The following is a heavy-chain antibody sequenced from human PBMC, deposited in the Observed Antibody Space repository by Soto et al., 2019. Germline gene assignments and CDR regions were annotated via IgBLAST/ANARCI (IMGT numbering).Heavy chain of an antibody. CDR1: GYSFTSYW. Sequence: SLKVSCKGSGYSFTSYWIGWVRQMPGKGLEWMGIIYPGDSDTRYSPSFQGQVTISADKSISTAYLQWSSLKASDTAMYYCARQPGGQWLVGNWFACWGKVTMVIVGS. J-gene: IGHJ5*01. V-gene: IGHV5-51*01. D-gene: IGHD6-19*01. CDR3: ARQPGGQWLVGNWFAC. CDR2: IYPGDSDT.